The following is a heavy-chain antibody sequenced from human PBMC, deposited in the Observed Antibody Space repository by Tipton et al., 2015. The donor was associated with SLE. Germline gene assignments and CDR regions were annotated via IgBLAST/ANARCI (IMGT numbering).Heavy chain of an antibody. CDR1: GGSINSGTYY. Sequence: TLSLTCTVSGGSINSGTYYWGWIRQPPEKGLEWIGSINYSGSTYYNPSLKTRVTISVDASKTQFSLRLTSVTAADTAVYYCGRAIGVHYFHVWGQGTLVTVSS. V-gene: IGHV4-39*07. D-gene: IGHD2-21*01. J-gene: IGHJ4*02. CDR3: GRAIGVHYFHV. CDR2: INYSGST.